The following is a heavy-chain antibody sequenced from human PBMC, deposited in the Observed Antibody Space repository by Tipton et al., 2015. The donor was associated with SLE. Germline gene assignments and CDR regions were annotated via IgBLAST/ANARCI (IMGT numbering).Heavy chain of an antibody. Sequence: TLSLTCTVSGDSLNSHYWSWIRQPPVKGLEWIGYIFDNGSTNYNPSLQSPVTISVDTSKNQFSLKVTSVTAADTAVYYCARGGASSKWLDPWGQGTLVTVSS. CDR1: GDSLNSHY. J-gene: IGHJ5*02. V-gene: IGHV4-59*11. CDR3: ARGGASSKWLDP. D-gene: IGHD6-6*01. CDR2: IFDNGST.